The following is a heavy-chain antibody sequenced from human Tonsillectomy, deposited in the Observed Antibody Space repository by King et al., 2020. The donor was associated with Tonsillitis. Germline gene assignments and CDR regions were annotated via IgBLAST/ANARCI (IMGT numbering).Heavy chain of an antibody. CDR1: GFTFDDYA. V-gene: IGHV3-9*01. CDR3: AKARSYYDSASDY. CDR2: ISWNSGSI. Sequence: VQLVEPGGGLVQPGRSLRLSCAASGFTFDDYAMHWVRQAPGKGLEWVSGISWNSGSIGYADSVKGRFTISRDNAKNSLYLQMNSLRAEDTALYYCAKARSYYDSASDYWGQGTLVTVSS. J-gene: IGHJ4*02. D-gene: IGHD3-22*01.